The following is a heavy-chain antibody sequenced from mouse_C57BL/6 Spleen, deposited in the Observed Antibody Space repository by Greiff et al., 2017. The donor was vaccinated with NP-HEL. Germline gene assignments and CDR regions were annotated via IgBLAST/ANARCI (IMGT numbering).Heavy chain of an antibody. Sequence: EVHLVESGEGLVKPGGSLKLSCAASGFTFSSYAMSWVRQTPEKRLEWVAYISSGGDYIYYADTVKGRFTISRDNARNTLYLQMSSLKSEDTAMYYCTRDSSLYYFDYWGQGTTLPGSS. CDR2: ISSGGDYI. V-gene: IGHV5-9-1*02. D-gene: IGHD2-12*01. CDR3: TRDSSLYYFDY. CDR1: GFTFSSYA. J-gene: IGHJ2*01.